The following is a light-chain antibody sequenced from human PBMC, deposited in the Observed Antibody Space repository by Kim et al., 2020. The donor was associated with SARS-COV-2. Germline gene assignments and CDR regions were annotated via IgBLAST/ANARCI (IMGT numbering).Light chain of an antibody. CDR1: QNISSY. CDR2: GAS. J-gene: IGKJ1*01. Sequence: ASVGKIVTITCRASQNISSYLNWYQQKTGKAPTLLFYGASALRSGVPSMFSGSGSGTDFTLTISSLQPEGFATYYCQQSYSTPRPFGQGTKVDIK. V-gene: IGKV1-39*01. CDR3: QQSYSTPRP.